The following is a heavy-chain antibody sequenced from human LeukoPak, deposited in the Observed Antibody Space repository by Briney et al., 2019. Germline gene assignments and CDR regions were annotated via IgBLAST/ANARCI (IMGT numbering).Heavy chain of an antibody. J-gene: IGHJ4*02. D-gene: IGHD3-22*01. Sequence: SETLSLTCTVSGGSISSYYRSWVRQPQGPGLEWEGYIYYSGSTNDSPSLVSRVTISIDTSKNQFSLKLTSVTAADTAVYYCARVDSGYAPFDYWGQGTLVTVSS. CDR3: ARVDSGYAPFDY. V-gene: IGHV4-59*01. CDR2: IYYSGST. CDR1: GGSISSYY.